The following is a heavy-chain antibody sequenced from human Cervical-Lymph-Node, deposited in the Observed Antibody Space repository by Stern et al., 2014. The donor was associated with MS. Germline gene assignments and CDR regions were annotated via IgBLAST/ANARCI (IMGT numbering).Heavy chain of an antibody. J-gene: IGHJ4*02. D-gene: IGHD2-15*01. CDR3: ARGYPFFDN. CDR1: GYTFTGFF. V-gene: IGHV1-2*04. Sequence: QVQLVQSGAEVKKPGASVKVSCTASGYTFTGFFLHWVRQAPGQGLEWVGWINPNTGVTKSAQKFPGLVTLTRDQSINTAYMELNRLKSDDTAVFYCARGYPFFDNWGQGTLVTVSS. CDR2: INPNTGVT.